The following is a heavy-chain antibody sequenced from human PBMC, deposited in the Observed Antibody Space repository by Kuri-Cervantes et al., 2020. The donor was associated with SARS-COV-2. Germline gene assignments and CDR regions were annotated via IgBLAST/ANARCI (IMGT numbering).Heavy chain of an antibody. CDR1: GGTFSSYA. V-gene: IGHV1-69*05. D-gene: IGHD1-1*01. Sequence: SVKVSCKASGGTFSSYAISWVRQAPGQGLEWMGGIIPIFGTANYAQKFQGRVTITTDESTSTAYMELSRLRSEDTAVYYCASGGQLPYYYSYYYMDVWGKGTTVTVSS. CDR3: ASGGQLPYYYSYYYMDV. CDR2: IIPIFGTA. J-gene: IGHJ6*03.